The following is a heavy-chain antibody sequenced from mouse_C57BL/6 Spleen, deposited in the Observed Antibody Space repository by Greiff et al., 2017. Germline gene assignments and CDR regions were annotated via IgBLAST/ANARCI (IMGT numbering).Heavy chain of an antibody. Sequence: VQLQQSGPELVKPGASVKISCKASGYTFTDYYMNWVKQSHGKSLEWIGDINPNNGGTSYNQKFKGKATLTVDKSSSTAYMELRSLTSEDSAVYYCASPIYYGYDGGVAYWGQGTLVTVSA. V-gene: IGHV1-26*01. CDR2: INPNNGGT. CDR3: ASPIYYGYDGGVAY. J-gene: IGHJ3*01. CDR1: GYTFTDYY. D-gene: IGHD2-2*01.